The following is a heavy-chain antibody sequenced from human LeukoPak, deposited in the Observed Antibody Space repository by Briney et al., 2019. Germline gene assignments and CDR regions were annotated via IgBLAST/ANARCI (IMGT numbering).Heavy chain of an antibody. D-gene: IGHD6-6*01. CDR1: GYTFTGYY. CDR2: INPNSGST. Sequence: ASVKVSCKASGYTFTGYYMHWVRQAPGQGPKWMGRINPNSGSTNYAQKFQGRVTMTRDTSISTAYMELSRLRSDDTAVYYCARGRAARPDYWGQGTLVTVSS. V-gene: IGHV1-2*06. J-gene: IGHJ4*02. CDR3: ARGRAARPDY.